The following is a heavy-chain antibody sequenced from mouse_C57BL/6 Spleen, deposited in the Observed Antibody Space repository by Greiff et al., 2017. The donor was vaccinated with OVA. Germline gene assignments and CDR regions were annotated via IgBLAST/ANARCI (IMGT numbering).Heavy chain of an antibody. Sequence: QVQLQQSGAELVRPGTSVKLSCKASGYTFTSYWMHWVKQRPGQGLEWIGVIDPSDSYTNYNQKFKGKATLTVDTSSSTAYMQLSSLTSEDSAVYYCARPFITTVQSPFYYAMDYWGQGTSVTVSS. D-gene: IGHD1-1*01. CDR1: GYTFTSYW. CDR3: ARPFITTVQSPFYYAMDY. CDR2: IDPSDSYT. J-gene: IGHJ4*01. V-gene: IGHV1-59*01.